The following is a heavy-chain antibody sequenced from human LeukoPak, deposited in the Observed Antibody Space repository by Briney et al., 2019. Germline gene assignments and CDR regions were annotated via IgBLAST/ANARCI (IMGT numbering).Heavy chain of an antibody. J-gene: IGHJ6*02. Sequence: GGSLRLSCAASGFTFSSYAMHWVRQAPGKGLEWVAVISYDGSNKYYADSVKGRFTISRDNSKNTLYLQMNSLRAEDTAVYYCARDYYDSSGYPYYYYYGMDVWGQGTTVTVSS. CDR1: GFTFSSYA. CDR3: ARDYYDSSGYPYYYYYGMDV. V-gene: IGHV3-30-3*01. D-gene: IGHD3-22*01. CDR2: ISYDGSNK.